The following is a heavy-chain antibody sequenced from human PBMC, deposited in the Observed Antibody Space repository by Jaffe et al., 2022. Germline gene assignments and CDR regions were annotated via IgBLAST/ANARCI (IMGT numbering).Heavy chain of an antibody. Sequence: QVQLQESGPGLVKPSETLSLTCTVSGGSISTYCWSWIRQPPGKGLEWIGFISYSGSTNYNPSLKSRVTISVDTSKNQLSLRLSSVTAADTAIYYCARDAGDHPPRGWFDPWGQGTLVTVSS. CDR2: ISYSGST. D-gene: IGHD4-17*01. CDR1: GGSISTYC. J-gene: IGHJ5*02. V-gene: IGHV4-59*01. CDR3: ARDAGDHPPRGWFDP.